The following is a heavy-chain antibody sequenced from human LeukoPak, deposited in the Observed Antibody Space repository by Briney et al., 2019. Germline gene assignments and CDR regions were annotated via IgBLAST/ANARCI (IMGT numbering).Heavy chain of an antibody. Sequence: PGGPLRLSCAASGFSFSTADMHWVRQAPGKGLEWVAFLRSGGNDKYYAGSVKGRFTISRDNSKNTLFLQMNSLRAEDTAVYYCAKDLFGSGSYEYWGQGTLVTVSS. CDR1: GFSFSTAD. J-gene: IGHJ4*02. CDR3: AKDLFGSGSYEY. V-gene: IGHV3-30*02. D-gene: IGHD3-10*01. CDR2: LRSGGNDK.